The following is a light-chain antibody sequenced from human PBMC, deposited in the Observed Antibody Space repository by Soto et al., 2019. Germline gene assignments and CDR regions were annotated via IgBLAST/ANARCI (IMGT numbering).Light chain of an antibody. J-gene: IGKJ4*01. Sequence: DIQMTQSPSTLSASVGDRVTITCRASQSISTWLAWYKQKPGKAPKLLIYKASNLDGGVPSRFSGSGSGTEFTITINSLQPDDFATYYCQQYNTYPLSFGGGTTVEIK. CDR1: QSISTW. CDR2: KAS. V-gene: IGKV1-5*03. CDR3: QQYNTYPLS.